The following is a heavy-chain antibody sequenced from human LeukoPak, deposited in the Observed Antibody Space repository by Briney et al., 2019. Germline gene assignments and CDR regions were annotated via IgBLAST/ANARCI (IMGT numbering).Heavy chain of an antibody. J-gene: IGHJ5*02. Sequence: GGSLSLSCADSGFTISSYWMSWIRQAPGKGLEWVVNIKEDGSDKYYVDSVKGRFTISRDNTKNSLYLQMSSLRDEDTAVYYCAREVRGVDRNWFDPWGQGTLVTVSS. V-gene: IGHV3-7*01. D-gene: IGHD2-21*01. CDR3: AREVRGVDRNWFDP. CDR2: IKEDGSDK. CDR1: GFTISSYW.